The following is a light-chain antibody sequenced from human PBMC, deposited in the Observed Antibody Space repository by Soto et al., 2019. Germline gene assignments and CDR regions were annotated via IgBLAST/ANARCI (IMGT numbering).Light chain of an antibody. J-gene: IGLJ3*02. Sequence: QSALTQPASVSGSPGQSITISCTGTSSDVGGYNYVSWYQQHPGKAPKLMIYEVSNRPSGVSNRFSGSKSGNTASLTISGLQAEAAADYSCSSYTSSSTRVFGGGTELTVL. CDR3: SSYTSSSTRV. CDR2: EVS. V-gene: IGLV2-14*01. CDR1: SSDVGGYNY.